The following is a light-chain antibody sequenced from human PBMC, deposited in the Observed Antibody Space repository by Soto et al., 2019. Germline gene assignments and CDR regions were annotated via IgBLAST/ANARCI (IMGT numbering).Light chain of an antibody. J-gene: IGLJ1*01. CDR1: SSNVGNNY. V-gene: IGLV1-51*01. Sequence: QSVLTQPPSVSAAPGQTVTISCSGSSSNVGNNYVSCYQQLPGTPPQLLIYDNNKPPSGIPDPFSGSKSCTSATLGITVLQTEDEADYYCGTWDSSLSAYVFGTGTKLTVL. CDR3: GTWDSSLSAYV. CDR2: DNN.